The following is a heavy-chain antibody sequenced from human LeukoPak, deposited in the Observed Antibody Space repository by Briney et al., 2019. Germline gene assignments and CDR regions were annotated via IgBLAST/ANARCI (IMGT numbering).Heavy chain of an antibody. CDR3: ARGPDFYDSSGYYPI. CDR1: GGSFRNYY. CDR2: INHSGST. V-gene: IGHV4-34*01. Sequence: SETLSLTCAVYGGSFRNYYWSWIRQPPGKGLEWIGEINHSGSTKYNPSLKSRVTISVDRSKNQFSLKLSSVTAADTAAYYCARGPDFYDSSGYYPIWGQGTLVTVSS. D-gene: IGHD3-22*01. J-gene: IGHJ4*02.